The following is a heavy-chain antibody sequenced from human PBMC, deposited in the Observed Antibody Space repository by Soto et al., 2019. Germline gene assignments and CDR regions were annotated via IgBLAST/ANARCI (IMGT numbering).Heavy chain of an antibody. CDR2: INHSGST. J-gene: IGHJ4*02. V-gene: IGHV4-34*01. D-gene: IGHD1-1*01. CDR1: GGSFSGYY. CDR3: ARRYGYSFDY. Sequence: SETLSLTCAVYGGSFSGYYWTWIRQPPGTGLEWIGEINHSGSTNYNPSLKSRVTILVDTSKNQFSLKLTSVTAAYTAVYYCARRYGYSFDYWGQGTLVTVSS.